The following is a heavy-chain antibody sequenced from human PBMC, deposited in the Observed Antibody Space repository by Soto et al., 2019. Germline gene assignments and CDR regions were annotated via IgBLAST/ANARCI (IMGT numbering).Heavy chain of an antibody. CDR2: IYHSGST. J-gene: IGHJ5*02. Sequence: SETLSLTCAVSGGSISSGGYSWSWIRQPPGRGLEWIGYIYHSGSTNYNPSLKSRVTISVDRSKNQFSLKLSSVTAADTAVYYCARVPDRWGQGTLVTSPQ. V-gene: IGHV4-30-2*01. CDR3: ARVPDR. CDR1: GGSISSGGYS. D-gene: IGHD2-2*01.